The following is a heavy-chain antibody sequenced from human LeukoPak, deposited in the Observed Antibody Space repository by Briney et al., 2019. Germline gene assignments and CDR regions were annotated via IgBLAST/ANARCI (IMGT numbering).Heavy chain of an antibody. Sequence: GGSLRLSCAASGFTFSSYWMSWVRQAPGKGLEWVANIKQDGSEKYYVDSVKGRFTISRDNAKNSLYLQMNSLRAEDTAVYYCARDWDFTIFGVVRYYFDYWGQGTLVTASS. CDR2: IKQDGSEK. CDR1: GFTFSSYW. V-gene: IGHV3-7*01. J-gene: IGHJ4*02. CDR3: ARDWDFTIFGVVRYYFDY. D-gene: IGHD3-3*01.